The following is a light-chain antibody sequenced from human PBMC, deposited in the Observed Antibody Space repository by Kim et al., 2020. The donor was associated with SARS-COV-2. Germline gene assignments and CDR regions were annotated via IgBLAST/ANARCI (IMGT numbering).Light chain of an antibody. CDR2: DAS. J-gene: IGKJ3*01. Sequence: ERATPSCRASQSVSSYLAWYQQKPGQAPRLLIYDASNRATGIPARFSGSGSGTDFTLTISSLEPEDFAVYYCQQRSNWPPGPIFTFGPGTKVDIK. V-gene: IGKV3-11*01. CDR3: QQRSNWPPGPIFT. CDR1: QSVSSY.